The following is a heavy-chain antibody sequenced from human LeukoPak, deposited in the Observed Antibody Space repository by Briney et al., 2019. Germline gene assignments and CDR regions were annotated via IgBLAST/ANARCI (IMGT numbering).Heavy chain of an antibody. CDR3: ARARSGVVLLWDY. CDR1: GGSISSYY. V-gene: IGHV4-59*01. D-gene: IGHD3-3*01. CDR2: IYYSGST. J-gene: IGHJ4*02. Sequence: SETLSLTCTVSGGSISSYYWSWIRQPPGKGLEWIGYIYYSGSTDYNPSLKSRVTISVATSKNQFSLKLSSVTAADTAVYYWARARSGVVLLWDYWGQGTLVTVSS.